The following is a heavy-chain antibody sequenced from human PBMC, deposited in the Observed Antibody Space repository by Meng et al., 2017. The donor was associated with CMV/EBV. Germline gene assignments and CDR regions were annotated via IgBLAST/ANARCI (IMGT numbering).Heavy chain of an antibody. CDR1: GFTFSSYW. CDR2: INSDGSST. J-gene: IGHJ4*02. Sequence: GESLKISCAASGFTFSSYWMHWVRQAPGKGLVWVSRINSDGSSTSYADSVKGRFTISRDNAKNTLYLQMNSLRAEDTAVYYCARTGGWYSLDYWGQGTLVTVSS. V-gene: IGHV3-74*01. CDR3: ARTGGWYSLDY. D-gene: IGHD6-19*01.